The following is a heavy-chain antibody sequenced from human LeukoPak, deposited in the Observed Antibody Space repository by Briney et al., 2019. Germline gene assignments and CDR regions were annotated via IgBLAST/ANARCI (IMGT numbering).Heavy chain of an antibody. Sequence: SVKVSCKASGIFGSYVISWVRQAPGQGLEWMGGIIPVSGSTHYAQKFQGRLTITADESTSTVYMEMSSLRSEGTAMYYCAKEGNTALVTGYFDLWGRGTLVTVSA. CDR3: AKEGNTALVTGYFDL. CDR1: GIFGSYV. V-gene: IGHV1-69*01. D-gene: IGHD5-18*01. CDR2: IIPVSGST. J-gene: IGHJ2*01.